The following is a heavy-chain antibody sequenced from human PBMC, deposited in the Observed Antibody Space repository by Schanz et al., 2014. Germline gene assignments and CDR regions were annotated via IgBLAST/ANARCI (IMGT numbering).Heavy chain of an antibody. CDR2: ISASGDST. Sequence: DVQVVESGGDLVQPGGSLRLSCAASGFTVDSNYMSWVRQAPGRGLEWVSFISASGDSTSYADSVKGRFTISRDNSKNTLYLQMNSLRDEDTAMYYCARRVPYSFGLDVWGQGATVTVSS. D-gene: IGHD1-1*01. J-gene: IGHJ6*02. V-gene: IGHV3-23*04. CDR1: GFTVDSNY. CDR3: ARRVPYSFGLDV.